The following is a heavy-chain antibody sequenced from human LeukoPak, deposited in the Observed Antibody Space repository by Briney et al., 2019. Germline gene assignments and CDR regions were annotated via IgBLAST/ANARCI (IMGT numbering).Heavy chain of an antibody. Sequence: GGSLRLSCAASGFTFINAWMAWVRQAPGKGLEWVANIKQDGSGTYYVDSVKGRFTISKDNSKNTLYLQMNSLRAEDTAVYYCAKDHTVGATFGVYFDYWGQGTLVTVSS. CDR2: IKQDGSGT. CDR3: AKDHTVGATFGVYFDY. CDR1: GFTFINAW. J-gene: IGHJ4*02. D-gene: IGHD1-26*01. V-gene: IGHV3-7*03.